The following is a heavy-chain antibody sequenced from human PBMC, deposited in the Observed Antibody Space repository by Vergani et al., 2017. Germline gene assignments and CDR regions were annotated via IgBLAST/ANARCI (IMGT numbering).Heavy chain of an antibody. J-gene: IGHJ4*02. Sequence: QVQLVQSGAEVKKPGSSVKVSCKASGGTFSSYTISWVRQAPGQGLEWMGRIIPILGIANYAQKFQGRVTITADKSTSTAYMELSSLRSEDTAVYYCAIALEYSSSWLQDWGQGTLVTVSS. V-gene: IGHV1-69*02. CDR1: GGTFSSYT. D-gene: IGHD6-6*01. CDR3: AIALEYSSSWLQD. CDR2: IIPILGIA.